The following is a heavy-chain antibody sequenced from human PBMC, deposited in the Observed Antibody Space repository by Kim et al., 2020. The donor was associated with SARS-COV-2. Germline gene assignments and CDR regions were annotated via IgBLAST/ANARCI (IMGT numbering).Heavy chain of an antibody. CDR2: IDPTDSYT. J-gene: IGHJ4*02. V-gene: IGHV5-10-1*01. CDR1: GYSFTSYW. CDR3: ARLIYSSSWYGGFDY. Sequence: GESLKISCKGSGYSFTSYWITWVRQMPGKGLEWMGRIDPTDSYTNYSPSFQGHVTISADKSISTAYLQWSSLKASDTAMYYCARLIYSSSWYGGFDYWGQGTLVTVSS. D-gene: IGHD6-13*01.